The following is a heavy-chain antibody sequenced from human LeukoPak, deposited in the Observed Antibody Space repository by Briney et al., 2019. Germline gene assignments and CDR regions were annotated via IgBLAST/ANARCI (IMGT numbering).Heavy chain of an antibody. V-gene: IGHV1-2*02. CDR2: INPTSGGT. J-gene: IGHJ3*02. D-gene: IGHD7-27*01. Sequence: ASVKVSCKASGYTFTGYYIHWVRQAPGQGLEWMGWINPTSGGTNNVQKFQGRVTMTRDTSISTAYMDLSGLRSDDTAVYHCARGDGDGPARRAFDIWGQGTMVTVSS. CDR1: GYTFTGYY. CDR3: ARGDGDGPARRAFDI.